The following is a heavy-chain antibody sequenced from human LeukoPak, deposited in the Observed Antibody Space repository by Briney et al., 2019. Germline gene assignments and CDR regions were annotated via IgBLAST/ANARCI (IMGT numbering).Heavy chain of an antibody. D-gene: IGHD3-10*01. V-gene: IGHV1-18*01. CDR1: GYTVSKYG. CDR2: ISAYNGNT. CDR3: ARDSPDGSVPYYNDRLDY. J-gene: IGHJ4*02. Sequence: ASVTDSCKATGYTVSKYGMNWVRQAPGQGLEWMGWISAYNGNTNYRQKLQGRVTMTTDTSTSTAYMDLRSMRFDDTAIYYCARDSPDGSVPYYNDRLDYWGQGTLVTVSS.